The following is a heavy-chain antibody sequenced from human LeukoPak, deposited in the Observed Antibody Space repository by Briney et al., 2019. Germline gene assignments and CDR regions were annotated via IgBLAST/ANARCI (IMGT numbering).Heavy chain of an antibody. CDR1: GGSISRYY. CDR3: ARTDYDSSGYYYVLDY. V-gene: IGHV4-59*08. CDR2: IYYSGST. J-gene: IGHJ4*02. D-gene: IGHD3-22*01. Sequence: PSETLSLTCTVSGGSISRYYWRWIRQPPGKGLEWIGYIYYSGSTNCIPSLKSRVTISVDTSKNQFSMKLSSVTAADTAVYYCARTDYDSSGYYYVLDYWGQGTLVTVSS.